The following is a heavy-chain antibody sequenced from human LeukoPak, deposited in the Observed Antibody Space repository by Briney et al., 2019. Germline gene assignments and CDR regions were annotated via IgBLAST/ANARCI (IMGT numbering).Heavy chain of an antibody. CDR3: ARYLRWYGDY. CDR1: GFTFSSYA. V-gene: IGHV3-30-3*01. J-gene: IGHJ4*02. Sequence: PGGSLRLSCAASGFTFSSYAMHWVRQAPGKGLEWVAVISYDGSNKYYADSVKGRFTISRDNSKNTLYLQMNSLRAEDTAVYYCARYLRWYGDYWGQGTLVTVSS. CDR2: ISYDGSNK. D-gene: IGHD4-23*01.